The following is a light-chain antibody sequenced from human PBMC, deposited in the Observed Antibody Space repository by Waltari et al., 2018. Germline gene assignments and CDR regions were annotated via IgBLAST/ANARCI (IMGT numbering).Light chain of an antibody. CDR3: QSYDSSLSALYV. V-gene: IGLV1-40*01. CDR2: GTV. Sequence: QSVLTQPPSVSGAPGQRVTISCTGSSSNIGAGYDVHWYQQLPGTAPQLLISGTVKRPSGVPDRVSGSKSGTSASLASTGLQAEDEADYYCQSYDSSLSALYVFGTGTKVTVL. CDR1: SSNIGAGYD. J-gene: IGLJ1*01.